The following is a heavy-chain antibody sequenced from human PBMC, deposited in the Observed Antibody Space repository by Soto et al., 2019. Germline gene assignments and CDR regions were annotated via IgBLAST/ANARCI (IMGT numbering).Heavy chain of an antibody. CDR3: ARHDCISTSCYYYYYYSMDV. Sequence: SVKVSCKASGGTFSSYTISWVRQAPGQGLEWMGRIIPILGIANYAQKFQGRVTITADKSTSTAYMELSSLRSEDTAVYYCARHDCISTSCYYYYYYSMDVWGQGTTVTVSS. CDR2: IIPILGIA. D-gene: IGHD2-2*01. J-gene: IGHJ6*02. CDR1: GGTFSSYT. V-gene: IGHV1-69*02.